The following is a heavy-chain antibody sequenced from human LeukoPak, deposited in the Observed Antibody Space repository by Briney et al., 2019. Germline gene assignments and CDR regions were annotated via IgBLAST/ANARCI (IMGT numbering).Heavy chain of an antibody. J-gene: IGHJ4*02. CDR2: IIPIFGTA. V-gene: IGHV1-69*13. Sequence: GASVKVSCKASGGTFSSYAISWVRQAPGQGIEWMGGIIPIFGTANYAQKFQGRVTITADESTSTAYMELSSLRSEDTAVYYCARDQRPDCSGGSCYPFFDYWGQGTLVTVSS. D-gene: IGHD2-15*01. CDR1: GGTFSSYA. CDR3: ARDQRPDCSGGSCYPFFDY.